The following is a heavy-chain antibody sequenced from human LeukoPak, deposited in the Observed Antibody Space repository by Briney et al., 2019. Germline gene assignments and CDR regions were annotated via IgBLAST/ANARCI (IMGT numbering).Heavy chain of an antibody. CDR3: AKDLYYYDSSGWFYYYMDV. CDR1: GFTFSSYG. CDR2: IGPSGAKT. D-gene: IGHD3-22*01. V-gene: IGHV3-23*01. Sequence: GGSLRLSCAASGFTFSSYGMNWVRQAPGKGLEWVSGIGPSGAKTYYADSVKGRFTISRDNPKNTVYLQMNSLRADDTAVYYCAKDLYYYDSSGWFYYYMDVWGKGTTVTVSS. J-gene: IGHJ6*03.